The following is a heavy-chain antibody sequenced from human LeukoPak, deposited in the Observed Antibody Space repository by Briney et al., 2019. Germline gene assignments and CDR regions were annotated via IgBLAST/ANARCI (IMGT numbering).Heavy chain of an antibody. CDR3: ARWGSSWYDAFDI. V-gene: IGHV3-74*01. CDR2: INSDGSTT. CDR1: GFTFSSYW. Sequence: GGSLRLSCAASGFTFSSYWMHWVRQAPGKGLVWVSRINSDGSTTNYADSVKGRFTISRDNAKNTLYLQMNSLRADDTAVYYCARWGSSWYDAFDIWGQGTMVTVSS. D-gene: IGHD6-13*01. J-gene: IGHJ3*02.